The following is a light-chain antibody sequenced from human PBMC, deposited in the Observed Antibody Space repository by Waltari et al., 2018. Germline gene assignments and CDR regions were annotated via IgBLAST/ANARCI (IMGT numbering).Light chain of an antibody. J-gene: IGLJ3*02. CDR1: SGHSTNV. Sequence: QLVLTQSPSASASLGASVKLTCTLSSGHSTNVIAWLQKRPEKGPRYLMKVNSDGSHNKGDVIPDRFSGASSGAERYITISSCQSEGGADYYWQTGGHSTWVFGGETKL. CDR3: QTGGHSTWV. CDR2: VNSDGSH. V-gene: IGLV4-69*01.